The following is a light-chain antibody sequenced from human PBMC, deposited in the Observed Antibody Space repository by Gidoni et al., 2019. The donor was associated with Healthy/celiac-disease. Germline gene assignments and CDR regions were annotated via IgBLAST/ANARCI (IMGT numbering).Light chain of an antibody. V-gene: IGKV1-6*01. CDR3: LQDSNYPIT. Sequence: AIQMTQSPSSLSASLGDRVTIPCRASQAIRNDLGWYQQRPGKAPKLLIYAASSLQSGVPARFSCSGYGTDFTLTISSLQPEDFATYYCLQDSNYPITFXXXTRLEIK. J-gene: IGKJ5*01. CDR1: QAIRND. CDR2: AAS.